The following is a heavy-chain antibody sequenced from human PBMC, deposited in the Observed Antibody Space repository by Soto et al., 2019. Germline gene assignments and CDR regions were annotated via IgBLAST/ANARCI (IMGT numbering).Heavy chain of an antibody. D-gene: IGHD3-16*01. V-gene: IGHV2-5*02. Sequence: QITLKESGPTLVKPTQTLTLTCTFSGFSLSTSGVGVGWIRQPPGKALEWVALIYWDDAKEYSPSLKSRLTIPKDTPKNQVALTMTNMDPVDTAPYYCAHKGGGDRILDYWGQGTLVTVSS. CDR3: AHKGGGDRILDY. CDR1: GFSLSTSGVG. CDR2: IYWDDAK. J-gene: IGHJ4*02.